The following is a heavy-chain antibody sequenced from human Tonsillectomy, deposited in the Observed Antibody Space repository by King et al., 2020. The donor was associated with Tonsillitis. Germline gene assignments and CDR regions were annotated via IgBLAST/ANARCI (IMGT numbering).Heavy chain of an antibody. D-gene: IGHD6-19*01. Sequence: VQLVESGGGLVQPGRSLRLSCSASGFTFRDYAMSWFRQAPGKGLEWVGLIRSKAYGGTPEYAASVKGRFTISRDDSKSIAYLQMNSLKTEDTAVYYCTSTPPLPSVWLPDRPYNWFDPWGQGTLVTVSS. J-gene: IGHJ5*02. V-gene: IGHV3-49*03. CDR2: IRSKAYGGTP. CDR3: TSTPPLPSVWLPDRPYNWFDP. CDR1: GFTFRDYA.